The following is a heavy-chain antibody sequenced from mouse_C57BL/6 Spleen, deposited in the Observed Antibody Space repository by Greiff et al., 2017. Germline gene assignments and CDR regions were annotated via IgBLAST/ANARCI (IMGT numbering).Heavy chain of an antibody. Sequence: EVKLQQSGAELVRPGASVKLSCTASGFNIKDYYMHWVKQRPEQGLEWIGRIDPEDGDTEYAPKFQGKATMTADTSSNTAYLQLSSLTSEDTAVYYCTTGSYYGSSYRFDYWGQGTTLTVSS. CDR2: IDPEDGDT. CDR3: TTGSYYGSSYRFDY. D-gene: IGHD1-1*01. V-gene: IGHV14-1*01. CDR1: GFNIKDYY. J-gene: IGHJ2*01.